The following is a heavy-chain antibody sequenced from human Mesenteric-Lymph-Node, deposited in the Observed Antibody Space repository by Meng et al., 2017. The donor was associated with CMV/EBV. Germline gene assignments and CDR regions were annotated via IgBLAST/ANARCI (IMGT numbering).Heavy chain of an antibody. Sequence: GGSLRLSCAASGFSFRAYGMNWVRQAPGKGPEWLAYIQYDGSNKYYIDSVKGRFTISRDNSKNTLSLQMNNLRPEDTAVYYCARDNLPYYFDYWGQGTLVTVSS. CDR1: GFSFRAYG. D-gene: IGHD1-14*01. J-gene: IGHJ4*02. CDR2: IQYDGSNK. V-gene: IGHV3-30*02. CDR3: ARDNLPYYFDY.